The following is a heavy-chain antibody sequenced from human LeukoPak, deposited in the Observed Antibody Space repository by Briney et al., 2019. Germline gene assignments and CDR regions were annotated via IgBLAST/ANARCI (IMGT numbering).Heavy chain of an antibody. D-gene: IGHD2-2*01. Sequence: GGSLRLSCAASGFTFSSYAMTWVRQAPGKGLEWVSGISGSGGVTNYADSVKGRFTISRDNSRNTVYLQMKSLSAEDTAVYYCAKGRDTTNFYDYWGLGTLVTVSS. CDR1: GFTFSSYA. CDR3: AKGRDTTNFYDY. J-gene: IGHJ4*02. CDR2: ISGSGGVT. V-gene: IGHV3-23*01.